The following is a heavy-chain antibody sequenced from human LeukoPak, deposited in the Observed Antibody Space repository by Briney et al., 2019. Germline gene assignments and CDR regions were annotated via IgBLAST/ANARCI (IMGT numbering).Heavy chain of an antibody. D-gene: IGHD5-18*01. Sequence: GGSLRLSCAASGFTSSSYAMGWVRQAPGKGLEWVSAIPASGGNTYYADSVKGRFTISRDNSKNTLYLLVNSLRAEDTAVYYCAKGNGYSYGRYYFDYWGQGTLVTASS. CDR2: IPASGGNT. CDR1: GFTSSSYA. V-gene: IGHV3-23*01. J-gene: IGHJ4*02. CDR3: AKGNGYSYGRYYFDY.